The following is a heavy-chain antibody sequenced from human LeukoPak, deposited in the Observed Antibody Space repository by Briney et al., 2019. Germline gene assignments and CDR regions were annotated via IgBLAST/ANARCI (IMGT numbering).Heavy chain of an antibody. D-gene: IGHD4-17*01. CDR3: ARRDADYKYFDI. Sequence: GESLKISCKGSGYSFTTYWIGWVRQMPGKGLEWMGIIYPGDCDTRYSPSFQGQVTISADKSIRTAYLQWSSLQASDTAIYYCARRDADYKYFDIWGRRSVFTVSS. J-gene: IGHJ2*01. CDR2: IYPGDCDT. V-gene: IGHV5-51*01. CDR1: GYSFTTYW.